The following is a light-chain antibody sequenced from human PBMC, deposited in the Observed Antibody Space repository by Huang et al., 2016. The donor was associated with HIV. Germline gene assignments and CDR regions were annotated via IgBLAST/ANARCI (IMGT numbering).Light chain of an antibody. Sequence: EIVMTQSPAILSASLGERVTLSCKASQSIGRDLAWDQQKPGQAPRLLLYGTSTRATGVPARFSGSGSGTDFTLTISRLESEDFAVYFCQKYDTWPFTFGPGAKVDIK. J-gene: IGKJ3*01. V-gene: IGKV3-15*01. CDR3: QKYDTWPFT. CDR1: QSIGRD. CDR2: GTS.